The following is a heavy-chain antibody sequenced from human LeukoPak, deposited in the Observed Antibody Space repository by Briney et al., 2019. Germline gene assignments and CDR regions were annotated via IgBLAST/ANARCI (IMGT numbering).Heavy chain of an antibody. V-gene: IGHV4-61*02. CDR1: GGSISSGSYY. J-gene: IGHJ4*02. D-gene: IGHD6-19*01. Sequence: PSETLSLTCTVSGGSISSGSYYWSWIRQPAGKGLEWIGGIYTSGSTNYNPSLKSRVTISVDTSKNQFSLKLSSVTAADTAVYYCARQGYSSDWRPFDYWGQGTLVTVSS. CDR2: IYTSGST. CDR3: ARQGYSSDWRPFDY.